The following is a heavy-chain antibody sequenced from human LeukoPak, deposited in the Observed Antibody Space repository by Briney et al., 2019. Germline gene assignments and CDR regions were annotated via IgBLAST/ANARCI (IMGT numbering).Heavy chain of an antibody. Sequence: GGSLRLSCAASGFTFSSYAMSWVRQAPGKGLEWVSAISGSGGSTYYADSAKGRFTISRDNSKNTLYLQMNSLRAEDTAVYYCAKWGDTAMVYYYYYGMDVWGKGTTVTVSS. J-gene: IGHJ6*04. CDR2: ISGSGGST. CDR1: GFTFSSYA. CDR3: AKWGDTAMVYYYYYGMDV. D-gene: IGHD5-18*01. V-gene: IGHV3-23*01.